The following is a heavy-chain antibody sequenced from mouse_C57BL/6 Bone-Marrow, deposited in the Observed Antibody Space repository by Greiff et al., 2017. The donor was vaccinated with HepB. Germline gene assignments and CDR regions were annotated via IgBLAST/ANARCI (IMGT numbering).Heavy chain of an antibody. V-gene: IGHV2-4*01. CDR1: GFSLTSYG. Sequence: QVQLQQSGPGLVQPSQSLSITCTVSGFSLTSYGVHWVRQPPGKGLEWLGVIWSGGSTDYNAAFISRLSISKDNSKSQVFFKMNSLQADDTAIYYCASQTAQATYAMDYWGQGTSVTVSS. CDR3: ASQTAQATYAMDY. CDR2: IWSGGST. D-gene: IGHD3-2*02. J-gene: IGHJ4*01.